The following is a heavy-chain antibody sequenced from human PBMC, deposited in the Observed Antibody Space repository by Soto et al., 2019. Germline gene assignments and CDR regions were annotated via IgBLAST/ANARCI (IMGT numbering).Heavy chain of an antibody. V-gene: IGHV3-33*06. CDR1: GFTFRNYG. J-gene: IGHJ5*01. Sequence: VQLVESGGGVVQPGRSLRLSCEASGFTFRNYGMHWVRQTPVKGLEWVAGIQYDGSKKYYAESVKGRFTISRDNSKNTLYLEIDSLTAEDTAVYYCAKDLEVVGANRWGYDSWGQGTLVTVSS. CDR2: IQYDGSKK. D-gene: IGHD1-26*01. CDR3: AKDLEVVGANRWGYDS.